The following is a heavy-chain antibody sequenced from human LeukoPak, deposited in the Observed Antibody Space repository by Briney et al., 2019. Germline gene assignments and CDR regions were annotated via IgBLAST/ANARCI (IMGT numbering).Heavy chain of an antibody. CDR3: ARGGHYYYDSSGWPRWFDT. CDR2: SYYSGST. J-gene: IGHJ5*02. CDR1: GGSISSYY. V-gene: IGHV4-59*01. Sequence: KPSETLSLTCTVSGGSISSYYWRWIRQPPGKGLEWMGYSYYSGSTNYNPSLKSRVTISVDTSKNQFSLKLSSVTAADTAVYYCARGGHYYYDSSGWPRWFDTWGQGTLVTVSS. D-gene: IGHD3-22*01.